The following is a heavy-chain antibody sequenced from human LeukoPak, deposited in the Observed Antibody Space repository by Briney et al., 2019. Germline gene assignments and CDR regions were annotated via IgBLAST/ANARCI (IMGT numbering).Heavy chain of an antibody. CDR2: IGAYNGNT. Sequence: ASVKVSCKASGYTFTSYGISWVRQAPGQGLEWMGWIGAYNGNTNYAQKLQGRVTMTTDTSTSTAYMELRSLRSDDTAVYYCARELYGLGSYYEMADYWGQGTLVTVSS. D-gene: IGHD3-10*01. CDR3: ARELYGLGSYYEMADY. V-gene: IGHV1-18*01. CDR1: GYTFTSYG. J-gene: IGHJ4*02.